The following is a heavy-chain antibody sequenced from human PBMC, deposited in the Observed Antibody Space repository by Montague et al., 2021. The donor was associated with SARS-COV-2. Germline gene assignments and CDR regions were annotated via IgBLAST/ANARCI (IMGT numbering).Heavy chain of an antibody. J-gene: IGHJ4*02. V-gene: IGHV4-39*01. CDR1: GGSISSPGYY. CDR2: ISYTGRT. D-gene: IGHD2-21*01. CDR3: ARQLPSCGATNKFSPYYFDD. Sequence: SETLSLTCTVSGGSISSPGYYWGWIRQSPGKGLEWIGSISYTGRTYYNPPLRSRVSFSMDTSKNHFSLSLSSVTVADTAVYFCARQLPSCGATNKFSPYYFDDWGQGALVTVSS.